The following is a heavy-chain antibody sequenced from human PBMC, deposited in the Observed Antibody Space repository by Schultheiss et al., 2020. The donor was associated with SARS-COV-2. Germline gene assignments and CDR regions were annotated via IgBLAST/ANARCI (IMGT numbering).Heavy chain of an antibody. Sequence: SQTLSLTCTVSGGSISSYYWSWIRQPPGKGLEWVGNIYYSGSTNYNPSLKSRVTISIDTSNRQLSLKLTSVTAADTAMYYCARSGRGELLHWFDPWGQGTLVTVSS. CDR2: IYYSGST. CDR1: GGSISSYY. CDR3: ARSGRGELLHWFDP. D-gene: IGHD1-26*01. V-gene: IGHV4-59*08. J-gene: IGHJ5*02.